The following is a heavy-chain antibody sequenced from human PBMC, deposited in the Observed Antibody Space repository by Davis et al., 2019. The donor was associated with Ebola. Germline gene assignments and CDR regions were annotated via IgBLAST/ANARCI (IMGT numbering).Heavy chain of an antibody. D-gene: IGHD6-6*01. CDR1: GFTVSSNY. J-gene: IGHJ2*01. CDR3: ARAYSSSSEWYFDL. V-gene: IGHV3-53*04. CDR2: IYSGGST. Sequence: PGGSLRLSCAASGFTVSSNYMSWVRQAPGKELEWVSVIYSGGSTYYADSVKGRFTISRHNSKNTLYLQMNSLRAEDTAVYYCARAYSSSSEWYFDLWGRGTLVTVSS.